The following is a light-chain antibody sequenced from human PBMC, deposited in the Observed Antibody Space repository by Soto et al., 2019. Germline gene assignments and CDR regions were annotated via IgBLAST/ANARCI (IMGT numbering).Light chain of an antibody. CDR1: QSISSW. J-gene: IGKJ1*01. Sequence: DIQMTQSPSTLSASVGDRVTITCRASQSISSWLAWYQQKSGKAPKLLIYKASSLESGVPSRFSGSGSGTEFTLTISSLQHDDSATYYCQQYKTFPWTFGHGTKVDIK. V-gene: IGKV1-5*03. CDR3: QQYKTFPWT. CDR2: KAS.